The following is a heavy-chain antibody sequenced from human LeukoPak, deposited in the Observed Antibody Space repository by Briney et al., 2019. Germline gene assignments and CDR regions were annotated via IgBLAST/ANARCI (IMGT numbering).Heavy chain of an antibody. Sequence: TGGSLRLSCAASGFTFSSYWMHWVRQAPGKGLVWVSRINSDGSSTSYADSVKGRFTISRDNSKNTLYLQMNSLRAEDTAVYYCARATDYGGNYGGVHYYYYMDVWGKGTTVTISS. CDR2: INSDGSST. V-gene: IGHV3-74*01. CDR3: ARATDYGGNYGGVHYYYYMDV. D-gene: IGHD4-23*01. CDR1: GFTFSSYW. J-gene: IGHJ6*03.